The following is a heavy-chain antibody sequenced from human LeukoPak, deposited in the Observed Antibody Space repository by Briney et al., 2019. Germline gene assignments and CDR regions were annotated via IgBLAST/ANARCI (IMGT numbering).Heavy chain of an antibody. D-gene: IGHD4-17*01. CDR2: IYTSGNT. J-gene: IGHJ4*02. V-gene: IGHV4-61*02. CDR1: GGSISSGSYY. CDR3: ARAGYGDSDFDY. Sequence: SETLSLTCTVSGGSISSGSYYWSWIRQPAGKGLEWIGRIYTSGNTYYNPSLKSRVTISVDTSKNQFSLKLNSVTAADTAVYYCARAGYGDSDFDYWGQGTLVTVSS.